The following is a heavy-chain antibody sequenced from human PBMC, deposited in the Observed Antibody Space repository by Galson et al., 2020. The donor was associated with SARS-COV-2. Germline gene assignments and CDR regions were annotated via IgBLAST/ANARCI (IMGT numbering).Heavy chain of an antibody. CDR1: GFAFSSYA. CDR3: TKAIQYCDGGTCSYFDS. Sequence: TGGSLRLSCAASGFAFSSYAMSWVRQAPGKGLEWVSSINYIGGSRYYADSVKGRFTISRDNSKGTLSLQMNSLRADDTAVYYCTKAIQYCDGGTCSYFDSWGQGTLVTVSS. D-gene: IGHD2-15*01. CDR2: INYIGGSR. V-gene: IGHV3-23*01. J-gene: IGHJ4*02.